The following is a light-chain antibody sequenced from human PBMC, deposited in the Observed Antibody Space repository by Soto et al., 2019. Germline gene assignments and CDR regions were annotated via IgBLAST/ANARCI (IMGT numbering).Light chain of an antibody. V-gene: IGKV1-39*01. Sequence: DIQMTQSPSSLSASVGDRVTITCRASQSISSYLNWYHQKPGKAPKLLIYAASSLQSGVPSRFSGSGSGTDFTLTIGSLEPEDFGAYYCQQSSTTPITCGQGTRLEIK. J-gene: IGKJ5*01. CDR1: QSISSY. CDR2: AAS. CDR3: QQSSTTPIT.